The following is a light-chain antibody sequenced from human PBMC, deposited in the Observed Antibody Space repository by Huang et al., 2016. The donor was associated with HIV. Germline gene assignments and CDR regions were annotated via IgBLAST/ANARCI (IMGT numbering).Light chain of an antibody. J-gene: IGKJ4*01. Sequence: DIQMTQSPSVMSASVGDRVTISCRASQGISNRVVWFQQKPGRVPKRLIHDASSLESGVPTSFIGSGSGTEFTLTINSLQPEDFATYYCLQHNGHPLTFGGGTRVEIK. CDR1: QGISNR. CDR3: LQHNGHPLT. V-gene: IGKV1-17*03. CDR2: DAS.